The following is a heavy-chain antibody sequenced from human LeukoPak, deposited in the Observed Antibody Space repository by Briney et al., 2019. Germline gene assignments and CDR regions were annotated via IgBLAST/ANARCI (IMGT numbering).Heavy chain of an antibody. D-gene: IGHD3-22*01. CDR1: GFTFSSYA. V-gene: IGHV3-23*01. Sequence: TGGSLRLSCAASGFTFSSYAMSWVRQAPGKGLEWVSAISGSGGSTYYADSVKGRFTISRDNSKNTLYLQMNSLRAEDTAVYYCAKAGHYYDSRNYFDYWGQGTLVTVSS. CDR3: AKAGHYYDSRNYFDY. J-gene: IGHJ4*02. CDR2: ISGSGGST.